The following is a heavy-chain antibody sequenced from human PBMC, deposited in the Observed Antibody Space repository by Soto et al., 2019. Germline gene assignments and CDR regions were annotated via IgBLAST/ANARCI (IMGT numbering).Heavy chain of an antibody. J-gene: IGHJ6*02. CDR3: AREQIDPGVAGTDYYYGMDV. CDR2: IWYDGSNK. D-gene: IGHD6-19*01. CDR1: GFTFSSYG. Sequence: GGSLRLSCAASGFTFSSYGMHWVRQAPGKGLEWVAVIWYDGSNKYYADSVKGRFTISRDNSKNTLYLQMNSLRAEDTAVYYCAREQIDPGVAGTDYYYGMDVWGQGTTVTVSS. V-gene: IGHV3-33*01.